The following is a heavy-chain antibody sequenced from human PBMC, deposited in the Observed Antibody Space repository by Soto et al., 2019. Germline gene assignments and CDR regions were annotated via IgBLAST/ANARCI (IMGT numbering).Heavy chain of an antibody. CDR3: ARGQIKSDFDY. CDR1: GYTFTSYG. CDR2: ISAYNDNT. J-gene: IGHJ4*02. Sequence: ASVKVSCKASGYTFTSYGLNWVRQAPGQGLEWMGWISAYNDNTYYAQKVQGRVILTIDTSTSTGSMELRSLISDDTAVYYCARGQIKSDFDYWGQGSLVTVSS. D-gene: IGHD3-3*01. V-gene: IGHV1-18*04.